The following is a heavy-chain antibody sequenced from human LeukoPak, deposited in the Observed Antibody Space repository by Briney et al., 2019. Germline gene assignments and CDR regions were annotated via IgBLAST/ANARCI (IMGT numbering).Heavy chain of an antibody. CDR3: ARGGGYYYDSSGLDY. J-gene: IGHJ4*02. D-gene: IGHD3-22*01. Sequence: GGSLRLSCAASGFTFSSYSMNWVRQAPGKGLEWVSSISSSSYIYYADSVKGRFTISRDNAKNSLYLQMNSLRAEDTAVYYCARGGGYYYDSSGLDYWGQGTLVTVSS. CDR1: GFTFSSYS. CDR2: ISSSSYI. V-gene: IGHV3-21*01.